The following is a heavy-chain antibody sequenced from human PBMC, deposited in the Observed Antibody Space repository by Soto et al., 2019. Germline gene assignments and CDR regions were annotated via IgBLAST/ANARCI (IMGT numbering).Heavy chain of an antibody. D-gene: IGHD2-21*02. CDR2: IIPIFGTA. Sequence: QVQLVQSGAEVKKPGSSVKVSCKASGGTFSSYAISWVRQAPGQGLEWMGGIIPIFGTANYAQKYQGRVTSTADNTKSTAYMELSRLRSKDTAVYYNARREDFDGGNSLSYDYGMDVWGQGTTVTVSS. V-gene: IGHV1-69*06. CDR3: ARREDFDGGNSLSYDYGMDV. J-gene: IGHJ6*02. CDR1: GGTFSSYA.